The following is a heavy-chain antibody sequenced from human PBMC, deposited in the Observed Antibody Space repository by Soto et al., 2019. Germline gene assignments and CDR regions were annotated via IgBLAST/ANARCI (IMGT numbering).Heavy chain of an antibody. J-gene: IGHJ5*01. CDR3: ARTSRFDC. CDR1: CGSFSGYY. D-gene: IGHD6-6*01. V-gene: IGHV4-34*01. Sequence: QVQLQPWGAGLLKPSETLSLTCAVYCGSFSGYYWSWIRQPPGKGLEWIGEINHSGSTNYNPSLTSRVTMSVDTSKNQFSLKLSAVTAADTAVYYCARTSRFDCWCQGTLVTVSS. CDR2: INHSGST.